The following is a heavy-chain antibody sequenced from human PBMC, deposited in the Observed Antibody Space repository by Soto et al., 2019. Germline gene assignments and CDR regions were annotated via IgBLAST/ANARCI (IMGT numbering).Heavy chain of an antibody. CDR3: ARLTIVGATPYHFAY. CDR2: MYYSGST. J-gene: IGHJ4*02. D-gene: IGHD1-26*01. V-gene: IGHV4-39*01. Sequence: QLQLQESGPRLMKPSETLSLTCDVSGGSTMISSYYCAWIRQPPGKGLEWIGSMYYSGSTYYNPSLKSRVTMSVDTSKNQFSLRLNSVTAADTAVYYCARLTIVGATPYHFAYWGQGILVTVSS. CDR1: GGSTMISSYY.